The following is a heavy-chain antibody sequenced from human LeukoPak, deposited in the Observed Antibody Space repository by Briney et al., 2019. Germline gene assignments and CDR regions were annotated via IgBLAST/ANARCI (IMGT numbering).Heavy chain of an antibody. D-gene: IGHD3-16*02. J-gene: IGHJ6*03. CDR1: GYTFTSYG. CDR2: ISAYNGNT. CDR3: AAVISRWARHYMDV. V-gene: IGHV1-18*01. Sequence: ASVKVSCKASGYTFTSYGISWVRQAPGQGLEWMGWISAYNGNTNYAQKLQGRVTMTTDTSTSTAYMELSSLRSEDTAVYYCAAVISRWARHYMDVWGKGTTVTISS.